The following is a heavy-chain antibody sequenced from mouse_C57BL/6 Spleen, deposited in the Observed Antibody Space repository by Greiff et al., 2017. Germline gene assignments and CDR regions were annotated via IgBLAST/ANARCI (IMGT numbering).Heavy chain of an antibody. CDR2: INPYNGGT. V-gene: IGHV1-19*01. CDR1: GYTFTDYY. D-gene: IGHD1-1*01. Sequence: EVQRVESGPVLVKPGASVKMSCKASGYTFTDYYMNWVKQSHGKSLEWIGVINPYNGGTSYNQKFKGKATLTVDKSSSTAYMELNSLTSEDSAVYYCARTITTVVPFAYWGQGTLVTVSA. J-gene: IGHJ3*01. CDR3: ARTITTVVPFAY.